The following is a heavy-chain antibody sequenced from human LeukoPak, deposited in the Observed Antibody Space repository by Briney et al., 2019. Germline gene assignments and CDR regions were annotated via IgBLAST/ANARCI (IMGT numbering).Heavy chain of an antibody. V-gene: IGHV1-2*02. D-gene: IGHD1-26*01. J-gene: IGHJ4*02. CDR2: INTNNGGT. Sequence: ASVKVSCKASGYIFTAYFIHWVRQAHGQGLEWMGSINTNNGGTNYIQKFKGRVTMTRDTSTSTAYMELTGLRSDDTAVYYCARSDYALDWGQGTLVTVSS. CDR3: ARSDYALD. CDR1: GYIFTAYF.